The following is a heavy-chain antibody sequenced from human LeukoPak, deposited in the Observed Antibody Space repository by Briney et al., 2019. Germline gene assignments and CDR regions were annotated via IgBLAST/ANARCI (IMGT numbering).Heavy chain of an antibody. D-gene: IGHD3-22*01. CDR3: ASPTAYYYDSSGFDI. CDR2: IIPIFGTA. Sequence: SVKVSCKASGGTFSSYAISWVRQAPGQGLECMGGIIPIFGTANYAQKFQGRVTITTDESTSTAYMELSSLRSEDTAVYYCASPTAYYYDSSGFDIWGQGTMVTVSS. J-gene: IGHJ3*02. V-gene: IGHV1-69*05. CDR1: GGTFSSYA.